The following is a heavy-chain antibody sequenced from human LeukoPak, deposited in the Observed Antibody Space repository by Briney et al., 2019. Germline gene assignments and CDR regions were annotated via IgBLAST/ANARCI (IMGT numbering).Heavy chain of an antibody. CDR1: GGTFSSYA. Sequence: ASVKVSCKASGGTFSSYAISWVRQAPGQGLEWMGGIIPIFGTANYAQKFQGRVTITTDESTSTAYMELSSLRSEDTAVYYCARGGNSYGYVTPLYYFDYWGQGTLVTVSS. J-gene: IGHJ4*02. CDR2: IIPIFGTA. V-gene: IGHV1-69*05. D-gene: IGHD5-18*01. CDR3: ARGGNSYGYVTPLYYFDY.